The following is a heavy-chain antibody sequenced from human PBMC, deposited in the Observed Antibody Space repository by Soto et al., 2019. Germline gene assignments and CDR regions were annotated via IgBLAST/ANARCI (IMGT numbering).Heavy chain of an antibody. D-gene: IGHD3-16*01. CDR1: RGSMSSSDW. CDR2: TYHSGNT. J-gene: IGHJ3*02. V-gene: IGHV4-4*02. CDR3: ATWGSTAFDI. Sequence: QLQESGPGLVEPSGTLSLTCAVSRGSMSSSDWWCWDRQAPGKGLEWIGETYHSGNTNYNPSLKSRVTLSVDNSKNQFSLTLTSVTAADTGVYYCATWGSTAFDIWGQGTMVTVSS.